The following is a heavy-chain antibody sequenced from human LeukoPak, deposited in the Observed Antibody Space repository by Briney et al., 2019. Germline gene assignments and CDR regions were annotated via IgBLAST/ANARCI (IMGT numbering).Heavy chain of an antibody. D-gene: IGHD6-13*01. CDR3: ARQDSSNWPLDF. Sequence: GESLKISCKGSGYTFTNYWIGWVRQMPGKGLEYKGIIYPDDSDTRYSPSFQGQVTISADRSISTAYLQWSSLKASDTAMYYCARQDSSNWPLDFWGQGTLVTVSS. CDR1: GYTFTNYW. V-gene: IGHV5-51*01. J-gene: IGHJ4*02. CDR2: IYPDDSDT.